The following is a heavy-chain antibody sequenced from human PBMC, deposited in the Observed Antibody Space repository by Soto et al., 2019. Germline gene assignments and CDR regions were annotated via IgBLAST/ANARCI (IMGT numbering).Heavy chain of an antibody. CDR1: GFTLSSYG. CDR3: ASAFAEAGDRWYFDY. D-gene: IGHD2-15*01. J-gene: IGHJ4*02. CDR2: IWYDGSNK. V-gene: IGHV3-33*03. Sequence: LRLSCAASGFTLSSYGMHWVRLAPGKGLEWVAVIWYDGSNKYYADPVKGRVTISRDNSKNTLYLQINSLRAEDTAGYYCASAFAEAGDRWYFDYWGQGTLLT.